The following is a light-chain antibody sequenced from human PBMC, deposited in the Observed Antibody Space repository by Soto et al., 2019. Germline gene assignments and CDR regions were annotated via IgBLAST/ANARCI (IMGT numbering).Light chain of an antibody. Sequence: QSALTQPASVSGSPGQSITISCTGTSSDVGGYNFVSWYQHHPGKAPKLMIYDVSNRPSGVSNRFSGSKSGNTASLTISGLQADDEADYYCSSYTSSSTYVFGPGTKLTVL. CDR1: SSDVGGYNF. CDR2: DVS. V-gene: IGLV2-14*03. CDR3: SSYTSSSTYV. J-gene: IGLJ1*01.